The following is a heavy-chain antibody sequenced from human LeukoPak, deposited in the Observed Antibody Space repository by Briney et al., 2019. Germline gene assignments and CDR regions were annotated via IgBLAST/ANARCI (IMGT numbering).Heavy chain of an antibody. Sequence: GGSLRLSCAASGFTFDDYAMHWVRQAPGKGLEWVSGISWNSGSIGYADSVKGRFTISRDNAKNSPYLQMNSLRAEDTALYYCAKDILGRGVTATSTRIDYWGQGTLVTVSS. D-gene: IGHD2-21*02. CDR1: GFTFDDYA. CDR2: ISWNSGSI. J-gene: IGHJ4*02. V-gene: IGHV3-9*01. CDR3: AKDILGRGVTATSTRIDY.